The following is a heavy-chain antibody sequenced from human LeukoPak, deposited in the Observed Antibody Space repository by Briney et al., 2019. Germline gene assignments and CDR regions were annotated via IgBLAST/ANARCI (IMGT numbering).Heavy chain of an antibody. Sequence: GGSLRLSCTVSGFTLSSYEMSWIRQAPGKGLEWVSSIDYDGGSGHYADSVKGRFTISRDNSNNTLFLHLNSLRGEDTAVYYCAQGGWGRTAIPARIDYWGQGTLVTVSS. V-gene: IGHV3-23*01. D-gene: IGHD2-21*02. J-gene: IGHJ4*02. CDR1: GFTLSSYE. CDR2: IDYDGGSG. CDR3: AQGGWGRTAIPARIDY.